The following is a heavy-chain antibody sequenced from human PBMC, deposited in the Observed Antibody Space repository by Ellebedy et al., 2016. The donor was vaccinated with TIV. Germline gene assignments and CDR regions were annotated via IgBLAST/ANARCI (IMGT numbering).Heavy chain of an antibody. J-gene: IGHJ4*02. CDR3: ARGLGRFDY. CDR1: GGSISTSSYF. Sequence: MPSETLSLTCTVSGGSISTSSYFWGWIRQPPGKGLEWIGNINFSGTTYYNPYLKSRASISVDTSKNQFSLNLSSVTAADTAVYFCARGLGRFDYWGQGTLVTVSS. CDR2: INFSGTT. V-gene: IGHV4-39*07. D-gene: IGHD3-9*01.